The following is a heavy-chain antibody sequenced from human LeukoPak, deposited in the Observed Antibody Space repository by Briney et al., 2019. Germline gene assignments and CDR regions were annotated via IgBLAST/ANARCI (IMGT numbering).Heavy chain of an antibody. CDR3: AREYSHDSSGYRLADY. CDR2: IYTSGST. D-gene: IGHD3-22*01. J-gene: IGHJ4*02. Sequence: PSETLSLTCTVSGGSISSYYWSWLRQPAGKGLEWRGRIYTSGSTSYNPSLKSRVTMSVDTSKNQFYLKLSSVTAADTAVYYCAREYSHDSSGYRLADYWGQGTLVTVSS. CDR1: GGSISSYY. V-gene: IGHV4-4*07.